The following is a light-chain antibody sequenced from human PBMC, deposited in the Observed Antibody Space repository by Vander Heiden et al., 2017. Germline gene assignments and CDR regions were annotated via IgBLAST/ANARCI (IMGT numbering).Light chain of an antibody. V-gene: IGLV3-1*01. CDR3: QAWNSSTVV. CDR2: QDS. J-gene: IGLJ2*01. CDR1: PLGYKY. Sequence: YELTQPPSVSASPGQTASLTCSGDPLGYKYARWHQQKPCQSTVLVIYQDSKRPSGIPERFSASNSGNTATLTISGTQAKDDADYYCQAWNSSTVVFGGGTKLTVL.